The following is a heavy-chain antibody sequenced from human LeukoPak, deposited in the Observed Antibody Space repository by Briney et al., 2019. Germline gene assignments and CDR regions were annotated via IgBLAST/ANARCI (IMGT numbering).Heavy chain of an antibody. Sequence: GGPRRLSCAASGFTVSGNYMSWVRQAPGKGLEWISLIYSGGDTYYPDSVRGRFTISRDNSKNTLYLQMNSLRAEDTAAYYCARGPPACSTNCYAYLDDWGRGTLATVSS. CDR3: ARGPPACSTNCYAYLDD. CDR2: IYSGGDT. J-gene: IGHJ4*02. CDR1: GFTVSGNY. V-gene: IGHV3-53*01. D-gene: IGHD2-2*01.